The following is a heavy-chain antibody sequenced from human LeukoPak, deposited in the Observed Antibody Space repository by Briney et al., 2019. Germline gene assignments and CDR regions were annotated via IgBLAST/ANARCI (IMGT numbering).Heavy chain of an antibody. CDR3: AKAYSYYGSGSYLDY. V-gene: IGHV3-7*03. CDR2: IKQDGSDK. J-gene: IGHJ4*02. D-gene: IGHD3-10*01. Sequence: PGGSLRLSCAASGFTFSNYAMTWVRQAPGKGLEWVANIKQDGSDKYYVDSLKGRLTISRDNAKNSLFLQMNSLRAEDTAVYYCAKAYSYYGSGSYLDYWGQGTLVTVSS. CDR1: GFTFSNYA.